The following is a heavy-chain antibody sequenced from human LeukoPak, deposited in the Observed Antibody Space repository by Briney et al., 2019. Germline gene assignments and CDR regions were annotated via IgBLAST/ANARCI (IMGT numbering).Heavy chain of an antibody. J-gene: IGHJ5*02. V-gene: IGHV4-59*01. Sequence: SETLSLTCTVSGGSISSYYWSWNRQPPGKGLEWIGYIYYSGSTNYNPSLKSRVTISVDTSKNQFSLKLSSVTAADTAVYYCARSIVGAANWFDPWGQGTLVTVSS. CDR3: ARSIVGAANWFDP. CDR1: GGSISSYY. D-gene: IGHD1-26*01. CDR2: IYYSGST.